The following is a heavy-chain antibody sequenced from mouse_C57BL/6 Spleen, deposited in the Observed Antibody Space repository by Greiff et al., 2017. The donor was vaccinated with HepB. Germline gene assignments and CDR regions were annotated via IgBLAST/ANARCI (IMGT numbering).Heavy chain of an antibody. J-gene: IGHJ2*01. V-gene: IGHV1-80*01. CDR2: IYPGDGDT. CDR1: GYAFTSYW. D-gene: IGHD2-13*01. CDR3: ARYCLLWWYFDY. Sequence: QVQLQQSGAELVKPGASVKISCKASGYAFTSYWMNWVKQRPGKGLEWIGQIYPGDGDTNYNGKFKGKATMTEDKSSSTAYMQLSSLTSEDSAVYFSARYCLLWWYFDYWGQGTTLTVSS.